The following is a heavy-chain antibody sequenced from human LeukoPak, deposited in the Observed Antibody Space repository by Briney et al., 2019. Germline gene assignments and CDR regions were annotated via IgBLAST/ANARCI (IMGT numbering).Heavy chain of an antibody. Sequence: SETLSLTCTVSGGSISSHYWSWIRQPPGKGLEWIGYIYYSGSTNYNPSLKSRVTISVDTSKNQFSLKLSSVTAADTAVYYCARAQGGGSGNYYGDFDYWGQGTLVTVSS. CDR1: GGSISSHY. J-gene: IGHJ4*02. CDR3: ARAQGGGSGNYYGDFDY. D-gene: IGHD3-22*01. CDR2: IYYSGST. V-gene: IGHV4-59*11.